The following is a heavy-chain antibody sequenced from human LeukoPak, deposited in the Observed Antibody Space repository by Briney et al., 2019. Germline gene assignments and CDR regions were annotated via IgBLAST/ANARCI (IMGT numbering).Heavy chain of an antibody. CDR1: GFTFSTFA. CDR3: ATYRQVLLPFES. Sequence: GGSLRLSCAASGFTFSTFAMIWVRQSPGKGLEWVSSIFPSGGEIHYADSVGGRFTISRDNSKSTLSLQMNSLRVEDTAIYYCATYRQVLLPFESWGQGTLVTVSS. CDR2: IFPSGGEI. J-gene: IGHJ4*02. D-gene: IGHD2-8*02. V-gene: IGHV3-23*01.